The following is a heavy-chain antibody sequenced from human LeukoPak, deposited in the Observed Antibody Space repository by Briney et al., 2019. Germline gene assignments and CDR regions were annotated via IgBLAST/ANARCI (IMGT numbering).Heavy chain of an antibody. Sequence: ASVKVSCKASGYTFTSYGISWVRQAPGQGLEWMGWISAYNGNTNYAQKLQGRVTMTTDTSTSTAYTELRSLRSDDTAVYYCARDRTVRGVSMCYWGQGTLVTVSS. CDR3: ARDRTVRGVSMCY. V-gene: IGHV1-18*04. D-gene: IGHD3-10*01. J-gene: IGHJ4*02. CDR2: ISAYNGNT. CDR1: GYTFTSYG.